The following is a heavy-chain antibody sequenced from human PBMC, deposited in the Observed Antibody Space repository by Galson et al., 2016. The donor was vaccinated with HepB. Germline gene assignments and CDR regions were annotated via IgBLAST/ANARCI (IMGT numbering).Heavy chain of an antibody. Sequence: SVKVSCKASGYRFTDYFLHWVRQAPGQGLEWMGWINPKSGDTNYEQNFLGWVTMTTDTSTGTAYMELNSLRSDDPAVYYCARNVGGWYLDLWGRGTLVTVSS. CDR2: INPKSGDT. CDR1: GYRFTDYF. D-gene: IGHD1-26*01. CDR3: ARNVGGWYLDL. V-gene: IGHV1-2*04. J-gene: IGHJ2*01.